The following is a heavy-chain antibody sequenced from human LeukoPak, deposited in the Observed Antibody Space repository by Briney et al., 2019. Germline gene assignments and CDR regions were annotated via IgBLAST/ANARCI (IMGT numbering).Heavy chain of an antibody. CDR1: GYTFTGYY. Sequence: ASVKGSCKASGYTFTGYYMHWVRQAPGQGLEWMGWINPNSGGTNYAQNFQGRVTMTRDTSITTAYMELSRLRSDDSAVYYCARGYCSGGSCPFDYWGQGTLVTVSS. CDR2: INPNSGGT. V-gene: IGHV1-2*02. CDR3: ARGYCSGGSCPFDY. D-gene: IGHD2-15*01. J-gene: IGHJ4*02.